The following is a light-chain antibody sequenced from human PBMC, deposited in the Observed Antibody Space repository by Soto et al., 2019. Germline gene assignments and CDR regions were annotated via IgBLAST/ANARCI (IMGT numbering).Light chain of an antibody. CDR3: QQRFNWPRFT. V-gene: IGKV3-11*01. Sequence: EIVLTQSPATLSLSPGERAXLXXXASQSVSSYLAWYQQKPGQAPRLLIYDASNRATGIPARFSGGGSGTDFTLTISSLEPEDFAVYYCQQRFNWPRFTFGQGTKLEIK. J-gene: IGKJ2*01. CDR1: QSVSSY. CDR2: DAS.